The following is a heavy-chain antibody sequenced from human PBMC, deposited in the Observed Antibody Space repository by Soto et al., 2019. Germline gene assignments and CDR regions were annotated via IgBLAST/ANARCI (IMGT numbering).Heavy chain of an antibody. J-gene: IGHJ3*02. Sequence: GGSLRLSYAASGFTFSSYWMSWVRQAPGKGLEWVANIKQDGSEKWYVDSVKGRFTISRDNAKNSLYLQMNSLRAEDTAVYYCARGAYYDTSGPFSDAFDIWGQGTMVTVSS. V-gene: IGHV3-7*04. D-gene: IGHD3-22*01. CDR2: IKQDGSEK. CDR1: GFTFSSYW. CDR3: ARGAYYDTSGPFSDAFDI.